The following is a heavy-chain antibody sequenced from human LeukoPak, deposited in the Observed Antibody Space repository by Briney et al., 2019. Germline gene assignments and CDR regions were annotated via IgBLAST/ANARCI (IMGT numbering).Heavy chain of an antibody. J-gene: IGHJ4*02. V-gene: IGHV3-30*04. CDR1: GFTFSSYA. CDR3: AREESGISIFGVAIL. Sequence: GGSLRLSCAASGFTFSSYAMHWVRQAPGKGLEWVAIIAYDGGNKYYADSVKGRFTISRDNSKNTLYLEMNSLGAEDTAVYYCAREESGISIFGVAILWGQGTLVTVSS. CDR2: IAYDGGNK. D-gene: IGHD3-3*01.